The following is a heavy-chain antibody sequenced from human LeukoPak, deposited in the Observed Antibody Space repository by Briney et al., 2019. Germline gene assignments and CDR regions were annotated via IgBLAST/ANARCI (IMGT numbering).Heavy chain of an antibody. CDR2: IRYDGSNK. CDR1: GFTFSSYG. J-gene: IGHJ6*03. Sequence: GGSLRLSCAASGFTFSSYGMRWVRQAPGKGLEWVAFIRYDGSNKYYADSVKGRFTISRDNSKNTLYVQMNSLRAEDTAVYYCAKDRDRTYYYYYMDVWGKGTTVTISS. V-gene: IGHV3-30*02. CDR3: AKDRDRTYYYYYMDV. D-gene: IGHD3-10*01.